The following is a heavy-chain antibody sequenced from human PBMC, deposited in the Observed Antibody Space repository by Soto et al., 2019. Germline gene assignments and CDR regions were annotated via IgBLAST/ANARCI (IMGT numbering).Heavy chain of an antibody. CDR1: GGSFSGYY. CDR2: INHSGST. Sequence: SETLSLTCAVYGGSFSGYYWSWIRQPPGKGLEWIGEINHSGSTNYNPSLKSRVTISVDTSKNQFSLKLSSVTAADTAVYYCATQGLGELLYRFDYWGQGTPVTVSS. V-gene: IGHV4-34*01. J-gene: IGHJ4*02. CDR3: ATQGLGELLYRFDY. D-gene: IGHD3-10*01.